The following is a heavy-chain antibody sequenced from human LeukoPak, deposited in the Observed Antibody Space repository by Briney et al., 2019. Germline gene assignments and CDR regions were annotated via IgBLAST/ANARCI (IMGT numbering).Heavy chain of an antibody. CDR2: IKQDGSEK. D-gene: IGHD6-6*01. CDR3: ARLGSFPYYYYYYMDV. CDR1: GFTFSSYW. Sequence: GGSLRLSCAASGFTFSSYWMSWVRQAPGKGLEWVANIKQDGSEKYYVDSVKGRFTISRDNAKNSLYLQMNSLRAEDTAVYYCARLGSFPYYYYYYMDVWGKGTTVTVSS. V-gene: IGHV3-7*01. J-gene: IGHJ6*03.